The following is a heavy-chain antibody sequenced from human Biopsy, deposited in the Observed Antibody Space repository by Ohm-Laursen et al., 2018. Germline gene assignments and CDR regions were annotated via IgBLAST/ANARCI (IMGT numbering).Heavy chain of an antibody. CDR2: IYSGGNT. Sequence: GTLSLTCAVYVGSFSGYYWTWIRQPPGQGLQYIGFIYSGGNTNYNPSLRSRVTMSVDTSKNQFSLRLNSVTAADTAVYYCARGMRTTGWPYFDYWGQGILVTVSS. CDR3: ARGMRTTGWPYFDY. J-gene: IGHJ4*02. CDR1: VGSFSGYY. V-gene: IGHV4-59*01. D-gene: IGHD2/OR15-2a*01.